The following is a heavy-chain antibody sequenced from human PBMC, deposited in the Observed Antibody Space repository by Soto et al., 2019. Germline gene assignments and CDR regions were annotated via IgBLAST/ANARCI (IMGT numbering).Heavy chain of an antibody. CDR1: GGSISSGGYS. J-gene: IGHJ3*02. CDR2: IYHSGST. CDR3: ARAYCGGDCYSLEHAFDI. V-gene: IGHV4-30-2*01. Sequence: PSETLSLTCAVSGGSISSGGYSWSWIRQPPGKGLEWIGYIYHSGSTYYNPSLKSRVTISVDRSKNQFSLKLSSVTAADTAVYYCARAYCGGDCYSLEHAFDIWGQGTMVTVSS. D-gene: IGHD2-21*02.